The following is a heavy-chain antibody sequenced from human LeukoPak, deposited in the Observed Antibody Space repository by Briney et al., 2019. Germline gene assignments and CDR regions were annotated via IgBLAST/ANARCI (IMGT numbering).Heavy chain of an antibody. V-gene: IGHV4-34*01. CDR3: ARGREMATISDAFDI. CDR1: GGSFSGYY. D-gene: IGHD5-12*01. J-gene: IGHJ3*02. CDR2: INHSGST. Sequence: SETLSLTCAVYGGSFSGYYWSWIRQPPGKGLEWIGEINHSGSTNYNPSLKSRVTTSVDTSKNQFSLKLSSVTAADTAVYYCARGREMATISDAFDIWGQGTMVTVSS.